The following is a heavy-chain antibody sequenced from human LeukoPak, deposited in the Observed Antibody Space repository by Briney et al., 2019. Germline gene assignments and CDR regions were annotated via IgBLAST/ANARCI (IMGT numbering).Heavy chain of an antibody. V-gene: IGHV3-9*01. CDR2: ICWDSGSI. CDR1: GFNFAEYA. D-gene: IGHD6-6*01. CDR3: AKDIGDHSSSDAFDI. Sequence: CLRIPCAALGFNFAEYAIDLARAGSGNGLGRGSGICWDSGSIGYAASMKGRFTISRDNAKNSMYLQMNSLRAEDTALYYCAKDIGDHSSSDAFDIWGQGTMVTVSS. J-gene: IGHJ3*02.